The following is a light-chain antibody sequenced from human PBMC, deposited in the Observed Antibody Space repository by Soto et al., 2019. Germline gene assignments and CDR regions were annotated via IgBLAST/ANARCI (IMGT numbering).Light chain of an antibody. Sequence: DIVMTQSPATLSVSPGERATLSCRASQSISSNLAWYQQKAGQAPRLLIYRASSRAPGIPDRFSGSGSGTEFTLTISGLQSEDVAVYYCQQYNNWPLYTFGQGTKVDIK. CDR1: QSISSN. V-gene: IGKV3-15*01. CDR2: RAS. CDR3: QQYNNWPLYT. J-gene: IGKJ2*01.